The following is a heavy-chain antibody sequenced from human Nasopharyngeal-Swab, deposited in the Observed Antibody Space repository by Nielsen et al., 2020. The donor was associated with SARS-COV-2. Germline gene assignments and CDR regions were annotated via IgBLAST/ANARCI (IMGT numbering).Heavy chain of an antibody. CDR1: GFTFSSYG. CDR3: AKVDFWNGYQQEIDY. J-gene: IGHJ4*02. Sequence: GESLKISCAASGFTFSSYGMHWVRKAPGKGLEWVAVISYDGSNKYYADSVKGRFTISRDNSKNTLYLQMNSLRAEDTAVYYCAKVDFWNGYQQEIDYWGQGTLVTVSS. D-gene: IGHD3-3*01. CDR2: ISYDGSNK. V-gene: IGHV3-30*18.